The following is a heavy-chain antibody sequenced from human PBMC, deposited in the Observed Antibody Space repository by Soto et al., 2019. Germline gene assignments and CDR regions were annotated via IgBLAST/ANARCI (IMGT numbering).Heavy chain of an antibody. D-gene: IGHD1-26*01. Sequence: QVQLVESGGGVVQPGRSLRLSCAASGFTFSSYAMHWVRQAPGKGLEWVAVISYDGSNKYYADSVKGRFTISRDNSKNTLYLQMNSLRAEDTAVYYCAREVLIWWELIGAKDYWGQGTLVTVSS. V-gene: IGHV3-30-3*01. J-gene: IGHJ4*02. CDR2: ISYDGSNK. CDR1: GFTFSSYA. CDR3: AREVLIWWELIGAKDY.